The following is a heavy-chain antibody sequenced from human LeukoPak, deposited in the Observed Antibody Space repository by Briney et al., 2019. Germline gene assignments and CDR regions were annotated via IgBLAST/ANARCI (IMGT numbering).Heavy chain of an antibody. V-gene: IGHV1-18*01. CDR1: GYTFSNYL. J-gene: IGHJ6*02. D-gene: IGHD3-22*01. CDR3: ARQHYDSSGYYYDYYYYGMDV. CDR2: ISAYNGNT. Sequence: ASVKVSCKASGYTFSNYLIHWVRQAPGQGLEWMGWISAYNGNTNYAQKLQGRVTMTTDTSTSTAYMELRSLRSDDTAVYYCARQHYDSSGYYYDYYYYGMDVWGQGTTVTVSS.